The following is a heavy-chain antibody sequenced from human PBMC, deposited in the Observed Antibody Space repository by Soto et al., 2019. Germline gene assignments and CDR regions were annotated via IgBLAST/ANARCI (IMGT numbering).Heavy chain of an antibody. CDR2: IIPILGIA. Sequence: QVQLVQSGAEVKKPGSSVKVSCKASGGTFSSYTISWVRQAPGQGLEWMGRIIPILGIANYAQKFQGRVIFTADKSTVTAYMELSSLRSEDTAVYYCAMEYCSSTSCYRDYWGQGTLVTVSS. J-gene: IGHJ4*02. D-gene: IGHD2-2*02. V-gene: IGHV1-69*02. CDR1: GGTFSSYT. CDR3: AMEYCSSTSCYRDY.